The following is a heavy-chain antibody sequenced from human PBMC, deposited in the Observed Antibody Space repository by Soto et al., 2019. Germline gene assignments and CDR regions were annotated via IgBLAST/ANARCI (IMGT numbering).Heavy chain of an antibody. CDR1: GGTFSSYT. CDR2: IIPILGIA. D-gene: IGHD6-19*01. J-gene: IGHJ6*02. Sequence: QVQLVQSGAEVKKPGSSVKVSCKASGGTFSSYTISWVRQAPGQGLEWMGRIIPILGIANYAQKFQGRVTITTDKSTSTAYIELSSLRSEDTAVYYCARGRYSSGSHGMDVWGQGTTVTVFS. CDR3: ARGRYSSGSHGMDV. V-gene: IGHV1-69*02.